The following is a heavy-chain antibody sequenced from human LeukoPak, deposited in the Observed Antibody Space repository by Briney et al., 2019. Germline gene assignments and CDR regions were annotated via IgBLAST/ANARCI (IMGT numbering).Heavy chain of an antibody. CDR2: IYSGGST. Sequence: GGSLRLSCAASGFTVSSNYMSWVRQAPGKGLEWVSVIYSGGSTYYADSVKGRFTISRHNSKNTLYLQMNSLRAEDTAVYYCARHDSSGYYPFDHWGQGTLVTVSS. D-gene: IGHD3-22*01. CDR3: ARHDSSGYYPFDH. V-gene: IGHV3-53*04. J-gene: IGHJ4*02. CDR1: GFTVSSNY.